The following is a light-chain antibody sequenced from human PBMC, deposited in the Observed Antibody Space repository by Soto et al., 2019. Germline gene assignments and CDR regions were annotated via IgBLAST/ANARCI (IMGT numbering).Light chain of an antibody. Sequence: QSALTQPASASGSPGQSITMSCTGSSSDFGGDKYVSWYQQQPGKGPNLLIYGVSKRPSGVSNRFSGSKSGNTASLTVSGLQVEDEADYICGSFTGSRIWVFGGGTQLTVL. CDR3: GSFTGSRIWV. J-gene: IGLJ3*02. V-gene: IGLV2-14*01. CDR1: SSDFGGDKY. CDR2: GVS.